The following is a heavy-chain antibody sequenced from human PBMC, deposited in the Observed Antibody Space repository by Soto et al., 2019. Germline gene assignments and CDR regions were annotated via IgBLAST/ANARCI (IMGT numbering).Heavy chain of an antibody. D-gene: IGHD4-17*01. CDR2: IGSGSGIGYI. Sequence: EVQLVESGGGLVQPGTSLRLSCAASGFTFSDFSMNWVRQAPGKGLEWVSYIGSGSGIGYIYYSDSVRGRFTISRDNARHSLYLQMNSLRDEYTAVYYCVRDRAYGFDYWGQGALVTVSS. V-gene: IGHV3-48*02. J-gene: IGHJ4*02. CDR3: VRDRAYGFDY. CDR1: GFTFSDFS.